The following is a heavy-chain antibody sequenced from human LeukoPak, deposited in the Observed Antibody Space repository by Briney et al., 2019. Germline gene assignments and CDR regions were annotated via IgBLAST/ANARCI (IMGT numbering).Heavy chain of an antibody. CDR1: GYTFSNFY. CDR2: ISGYNGNT. Sequence: EASVKVSCKTSGYTFSNFYISWVRQAPGQGLEWMGWISGYNGNTNYAQKYQGRVTITTDTSTSTAYMELRSLRSDDTAMYYCARGDNNYWGQGTLVTVSS. V-gene: IGHV1-18*01. CDR3: ARGDNNY. J-gene: IGHJ4*02. D-gene: IGHD1-1*01.